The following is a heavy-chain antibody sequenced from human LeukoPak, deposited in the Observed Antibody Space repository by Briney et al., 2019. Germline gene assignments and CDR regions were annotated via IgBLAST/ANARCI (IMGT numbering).Heavy chain of an antibody. CDR2: MNPNSGNT. J-gene: IGHJ4*02. CDR3: ARDGYYYDSSG. V-gene: IGHV1-8*03. CDR1: GYTFTSYD. D-gene: IGHD3-22*01. Sequence: ASVKVSCKASGYTFTSYDINWVRQATGQGLEWMGWMNPNSGNTGYAQKFQGRVTITTDESTSTAYMELSSLRSEDTAVYYCARDGYYYDSSGWGQGTLVTVSS.